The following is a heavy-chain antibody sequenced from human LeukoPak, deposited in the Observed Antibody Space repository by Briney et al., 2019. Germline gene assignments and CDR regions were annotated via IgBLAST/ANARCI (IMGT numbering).Heavy chain of an antibody. D-gene: IGHD4-17*01. V-gene: IGHV4-59*01. Sequence: SSETLSLTCTVSGGSISSYYWSWIRQPPGKGLEWIGYIYYSGSTNYNPSLKSRVTISVDTSKNQFSLKLSSVTAADTAVHYCARSYGDYPSLDYWGQGTLVTVSS. CDR3: ARSYGDYPSLDY. CDR1: GGSISSYY. J-gene: IGHJ4*02. CDR2: IYYSGST.